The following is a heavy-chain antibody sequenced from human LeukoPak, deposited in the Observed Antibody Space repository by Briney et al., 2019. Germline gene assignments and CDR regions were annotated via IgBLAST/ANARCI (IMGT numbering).Heavy chain of an antibody. D-gene: IGHD2-2*01. J-gene: IGHJ3*02. V-gene: IGHV3-64*01. CDR2: ISSNGGST. CDR3: ARVCCSSTIAHLGAFDI. Sequence: GGSLRLSCAAPGFTFSSYAMHWVRQAPGKGLEYVSAISSNGGSTYYANSVKGRFTISRDNSKNTLYLQMGSLRAEDMAVYYCARVCCSSTIAHLGAFDIWGQGTMVTVSS. CDR1: GFTFSSYA.